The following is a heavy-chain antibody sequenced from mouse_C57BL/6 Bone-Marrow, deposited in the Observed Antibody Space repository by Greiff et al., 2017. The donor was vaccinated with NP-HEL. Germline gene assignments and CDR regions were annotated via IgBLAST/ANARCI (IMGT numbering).Heavy chain of an antibody. CDR3: ARGPYYYGTSFAY. J-gene: IGHJ3*01. CDR2: ISYDGSN. D-gene: IGHD1-1*01. V-gene: IGHV3-6*01. CDR1: GYSITSGYY. Sequence: ESGPGLVKPSQSLSLTCSVTGYSITSGYYWNWIRQFPGNKLEWMGYISYDGSNNYNPSLKNRISITRDTSKNQFFLKLNSVTTEDTATYYCARGPYYYGTSFAYWGQGTRVTVSA.